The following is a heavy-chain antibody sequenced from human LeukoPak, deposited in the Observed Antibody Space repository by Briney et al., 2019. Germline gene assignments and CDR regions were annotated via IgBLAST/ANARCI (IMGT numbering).Heavy chain of an antibody. CDR3: ARIPSITMIVVVQYGMDV. J-gene: IGHJ6*02. CDR1: GYTFTSYG. V-gene: IGHV1-2*02. D-gene: IGHD3-22*01. Sequence: ASVKVSCKASGYTFTSYGINWVRQAPGQGLEWMGWINPNSGGTNYAQKFQGRVTMTRDTSISTAYMELSRLRSDDTAVYYCARIPSITMIVVVQYGMDVWGQGTTVTVSS. CDR2: INPNSGGT.